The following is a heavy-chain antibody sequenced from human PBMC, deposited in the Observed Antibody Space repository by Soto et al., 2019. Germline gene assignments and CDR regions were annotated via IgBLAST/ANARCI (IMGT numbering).Heavy chain of an antibody. CDR1: GYSFTRYW. D-gene: IGHD3-10*01. J-gene: IGHJ5*02. CDR3: ARMDGLVRGITKNWFDP. CDR2: IEPSDSYT. V-gene: IGHV5-10-1*01. Sequence: PGESLKISCKGSGYSFTRYWISWVRQMPGKGLEWMGRIEPSDSYTNYGPSFQGHVTMSVDKSTSTAYLQWSSLKASDTAMYYCARMDGLVRGITKNWFDPWGQGTLVTVSS.